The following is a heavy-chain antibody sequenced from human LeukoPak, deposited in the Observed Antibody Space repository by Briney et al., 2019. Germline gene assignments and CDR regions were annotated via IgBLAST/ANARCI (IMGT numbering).Heavy chain of an antibody. CDR1: GFTFSSYG. J-gene: IGHJ4*02. CDR2: IRYDGSNK. Sequence: GGSLRLSCAASGFTFSSYGMHWVRQAPGKGPEWVAFIRYDGSNKYYADSVKGRFTISRDNSKNTLYLQMNSLRAEDTAVYYCAKDRGYSSSWCDYWGQGTLVTVSS. CDR3: AKDRGYSSSWCDY. V-gene: IGHV3-30*02. D-gene: IGHD6-13*01.